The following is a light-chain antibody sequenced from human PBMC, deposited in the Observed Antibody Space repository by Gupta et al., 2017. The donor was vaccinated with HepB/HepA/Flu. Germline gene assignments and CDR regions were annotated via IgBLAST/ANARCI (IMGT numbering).Light chain of an antibody. Sequence: QSALTQPASVSESPGQSITISCTGSSSDIGSDNYVSWYQQHPGKAPKLIIFEVTNRPSGLSDRFSGSKSGNTASLTISGLQAEDEADYYCSSFTTSSTWVFGGGTKLTVL. CDR3: SSFTTSSTWV. J-gene: IGLJ3*02. CDR2: EVT. V-gene: IGLV2-14*01. CDR1: SSDIGSDNY.